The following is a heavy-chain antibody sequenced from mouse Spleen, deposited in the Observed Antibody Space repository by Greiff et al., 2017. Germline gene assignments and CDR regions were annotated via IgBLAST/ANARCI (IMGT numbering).Heavy chain of an antibody. V-gene: IGHV1-50*01. Sequence: QVQLQQPGAELVKPGASVKLSCKASGYTFTSYWMQWVKQRPGQGLEWIGEIDPSDSYTNYNQKFKGKATLTVDTSSSTAYMQLSSLTSEDSAVYYCARKRTRGWYFDVWGAGTTVTVSS. J-gene: IGHJ1*01. CDR3: ARKRTRGWYFDV. CDR1: GYTFTSYW. CDR2: IDPSDSYT.